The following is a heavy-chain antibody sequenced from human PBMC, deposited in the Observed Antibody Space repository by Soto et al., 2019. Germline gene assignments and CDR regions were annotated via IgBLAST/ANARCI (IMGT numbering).Heavy chain of an antibody. CDR3: ARGVGNPTSASETWGFDP. CDR2: INPNSGGT. CDR1: GYTFTGYY. Sequence: ASVKVSCKASGYTFTGYYIHWARQAPGQGLEWMGWINPNSGGTKYAQKFQGRVTMTRDTSISTVDMDLSRLTSDDTAIYYCARGVGNPTSASETWGFDPWGQGTPVTVSS. D-gene: IGHD1-1*01. V-gene: IGHV1-2*02. J-gene: IGHJ5*02.